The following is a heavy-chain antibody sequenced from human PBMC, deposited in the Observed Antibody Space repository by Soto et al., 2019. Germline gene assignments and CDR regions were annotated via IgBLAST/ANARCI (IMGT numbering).Heavy chain of an antibody. CDR1: GYTFTGYY. J-gene: IGHJ6*03. D-gene: IGHD5-12*01. CDR2: INPNSGGT. CDR3: ARGYSGYDFDYYYYMDV. V-gene: IGHV1-2*04. Sequence: ASVKVSCKASGYTFTGYYMHWVRQAPGQGLEWMGWINPNSGGTNYAQKFQGWVTMTRDTSISTAYMELSRLRSDDTAVYYCARGYSGYDFDYYYYMDVWGKGTTVTVSS.